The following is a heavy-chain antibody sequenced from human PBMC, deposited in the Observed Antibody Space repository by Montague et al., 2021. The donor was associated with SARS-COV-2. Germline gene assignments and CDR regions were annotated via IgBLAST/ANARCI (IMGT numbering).Heavy chain of an antibody. CDR2: RGST. D-gene: IGHD3-3*01. CDR3: ARAVSITIFGVVGFVDP. Sequence: RGSTYYNPSMKSRVTFSVDTPKNQFSLKLGSVTSEDTAVYYCARAVSITIFGVVGFVDPWGQGTLFTVSA. V-gene: IGHV4-31*02. J-gene: IGHJ5*02.